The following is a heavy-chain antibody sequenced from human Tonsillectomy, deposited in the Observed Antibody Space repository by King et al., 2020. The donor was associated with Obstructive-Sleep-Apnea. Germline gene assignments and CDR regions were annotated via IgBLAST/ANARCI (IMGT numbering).Heavy chain of an antibody. J-gene: IGHJ4*02. CDR1: GGSISSYY. D-gene: IGHD6-13*01. Sequence: QVQLQESGPGLVKPSETLSLTCTVSGGSISSYYWSWIRQPPGKGLEWIGYIYYSGSTNYNPSLKSRVTISLDTSKNQFSLKLSSLTAADTAVYYCARVYSSSWSEYYFDYWGQGTLVTVSS. V-gene: IGHV4-59*01. CDR3: ARVYSSSWSEYYFDY. CDR2: IYYSGST.